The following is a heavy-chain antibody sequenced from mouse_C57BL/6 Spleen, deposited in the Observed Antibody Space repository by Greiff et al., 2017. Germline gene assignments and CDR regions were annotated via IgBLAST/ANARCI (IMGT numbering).Heavy chain of an antibody. V-gene: IGHV14-2*01. J-gene: IGHJ1*03. Sequence: VQLQQSGAELVKPGASVKLSCTASGSNITDYYMHWVKQRTEQGLEWIGRIDPEDGDTKYAPKFQGKATITADTSSSTAYLQLSSLTSEDTAVYCCARGDVHYWYFDVWGTGTTVTVAS. CDR3: ARGDVHYWYFDV. D-gene: IGHD1-2*01. CDR2: IDPEDGDT. CDR1: GSNITDYY.